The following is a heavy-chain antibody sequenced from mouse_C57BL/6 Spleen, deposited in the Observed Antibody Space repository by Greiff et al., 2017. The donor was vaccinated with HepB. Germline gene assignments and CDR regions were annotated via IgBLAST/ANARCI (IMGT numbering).Heavy chain of an antibody. D-gene: IGHD2-4*01. J-gene: IGHJ2*01. V-gene: IGHV1-52*01. Sequence: QVQLQQPGAELVRPGSSVKLSCKASGYTFTSYWMHWVKQRPIQGLEWIGNIDPSDSETHYNQKFKDKATLTVDKSSSTAYMQLSSLTSEDSAVYDCARGAYDYYFDYWGQGTTLTVSS. CDR1: GYTFTSYW. CDR2: IDPSDSET. CDR3: ARGAYDYYFDY.